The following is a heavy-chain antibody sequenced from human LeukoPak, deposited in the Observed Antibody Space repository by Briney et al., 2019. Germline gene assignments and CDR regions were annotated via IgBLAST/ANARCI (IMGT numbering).Heavy chain of an antibody. CDR3: ARGLYDSSGFYYMDV. CDR2: IYYSWST. J-gene: IGHJ6*03. D-gene: IGHD3-22*01. Sequence: SETLSLTCTVSGGSISSYYWSWIRQPPGKGREGVGYIYYSWSTNYNPSLTSRGTISVDTSKNQFSLKLSSVTAADTAVYYCARGLYDSSGFYYMDVWGKGTPVTVSS. V-gene: IGHV4-59*13. CDR1: GGSISSYY.